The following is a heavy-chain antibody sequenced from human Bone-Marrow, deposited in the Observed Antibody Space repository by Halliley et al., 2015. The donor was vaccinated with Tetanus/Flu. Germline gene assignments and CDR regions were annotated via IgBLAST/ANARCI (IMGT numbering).Heavy chain of an antibody. Sequence: NPSGDRTNYAQKFRGRVAVTRDTATSTVYMELSSLKSDDTAVYYCARDLDGETLPSPFGDDALDIWGQGTMVTVSS. CDR2: NPSGDRT. J-gene: IGHJ3*02. D-gene: IGHD3-16*01. CDR3: ARDLDGETLPSPFGDDALDI. V-gene: IGHV1-46*01.